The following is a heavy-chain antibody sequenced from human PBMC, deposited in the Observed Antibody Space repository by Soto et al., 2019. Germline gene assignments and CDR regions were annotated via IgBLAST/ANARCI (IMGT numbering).Heavy chain of an antibody. CDR3: AKFRITLVRGVTIDS. Sequence: GGSLRLSCEASGFTFSSYAMGWVRQAPGKGLEWVSTISASSHDTYYADSVEGRFTISRDNSKNTLYVQMNSLRAEDTAIYYCAKFRITLVRGVTIDSWGQGTLVTVSS. D-gene: IGHD3-10*01. J-gene: IGHJ4*02. CDR2: ISASSHDT. CDR1: GFTFSSYA. V-gene: IGHV3-23*01.